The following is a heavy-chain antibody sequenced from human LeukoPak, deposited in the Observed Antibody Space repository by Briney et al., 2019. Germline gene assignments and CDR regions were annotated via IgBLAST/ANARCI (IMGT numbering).Heavy chain of an antibody. CDR2: INAGNGNT. CDR3: ARGRDCSGGSCPVFNYMDV. V-gene: IGHV1-3*03. D-gene: IGHD2-15*01. Sequence: GASVKVSCKASGYTFTSYAMHWVRQAPGQRLEWMGWINAGNGNTKYSQEFQGRVTITRDTSAGTAYMELSSLRSEDMAVYYCARGRDCSGGSCPVFNYMDVWGKGTTVTVSS. J-gene: IGHJ6*03. CDR1: GYTFTSYA.